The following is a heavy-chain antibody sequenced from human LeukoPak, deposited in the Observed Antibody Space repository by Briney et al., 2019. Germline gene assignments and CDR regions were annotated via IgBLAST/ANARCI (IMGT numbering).Heavy chain of an antibody. J-gene: IGHJ6*02. Sequence: SETLSLTCSVSGGSMYSYYWSFIRQAAGKGLEWIGRIHTSWTTYYNPSLKSRVTLSVDTSMNQFSLRLTSVTAADTAVYYCARGGYSSSWYRQNPYYYYGMDVWGQGTTVTVSS. V-gene: IGHV4-4*07. CDR1: GGSMYSYY. CDR2: IHTSWTT. D-gene: IGHD6-13*01. CDR3: ARGGYSSSWYRQNPYYYYGMDV.